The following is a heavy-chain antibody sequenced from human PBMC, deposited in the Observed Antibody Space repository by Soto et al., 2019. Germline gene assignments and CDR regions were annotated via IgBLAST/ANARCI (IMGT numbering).Heavy chain of an antibody. CDR3: ARGDEYSGYEPFDY. D-gene: IGHD5-12*01. CDR2: ISAYNGNT. Sequence: ASVKVSCKASGYTFTSYGISWVRQAPGQGLEWMGWISAYNGNTNYAQKFQGRVTITADESTSTAYMELSSLRSEDTAVYYCARGDEYSGYEPFDYWGQVTLVTVSS. CDR1: GYTFTSYG. J-gene: IGHJ4*02. V-gene: IGHV1-18*01.